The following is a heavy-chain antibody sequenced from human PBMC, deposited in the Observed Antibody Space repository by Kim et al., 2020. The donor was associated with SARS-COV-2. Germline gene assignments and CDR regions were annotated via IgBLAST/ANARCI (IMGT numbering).Heavy chain of an antibody. Sequence: SETLSLTCAVSGGSISSGGYYWTWIRQHPGKGLEWIANIHDSGRTYHNPSLQSRVSMSVDTSTKQISLKMTSGTAADTAVYYCARVRDGFFAYWGRGAL. J-gene: IGHJ4*02. V-gene: IGHV4-31*11. CDR2: IHDSGRT. D-gene: IGHD5-12*01. CDR1: GGSISSGGYY. CDR3: ARVRDGFFAY.